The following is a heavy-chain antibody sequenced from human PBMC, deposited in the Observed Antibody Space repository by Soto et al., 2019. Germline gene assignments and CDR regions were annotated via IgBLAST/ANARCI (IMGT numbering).Heavy chain of an antibody. J-gene: IGHJ5*02. Sequence: QLQLQESGSGLVTPSQTLSLTCAVSGGSISSGDYSWSWIRQPPGKGLEWIGYMFHRGSAYYNPSLKSRVTISVDRSKNQFSLKLTSLTAADTAVYYCARGKRGIRYYGSGTSDWLDPWGQGTLVTVSS. CDR2: MFHRGSA. CDR1: GGSISSGDYS. V-gene: IGHV4-30-2*01. D-gene: IGHD3-10*01. CDR3: ARGKRGIRYYGSGTSDWLDP.